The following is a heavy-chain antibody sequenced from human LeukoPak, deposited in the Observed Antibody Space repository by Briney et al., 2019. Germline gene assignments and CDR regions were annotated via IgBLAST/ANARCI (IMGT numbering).Heavy chain of an antibody. CDR1: GGSFSGYY. V-gene: IGHV4-34*01. J-gene: IGHJ6*03. CDR2: INHSGST. CDR3: ARGPDYSSSWYYYYYYMDV. D-gene: IGHD6-13*01. Sequence: SETLSLTCAVYGGSFSGYYWSWIRQPPGKGLEWIGEINHSGSTNYNPSLKSRVTISVDTSKNQVSLKLSSVTAADTAVYYCARGPDYSSSWYYYYYYMDVWGKGTTVTVSS.